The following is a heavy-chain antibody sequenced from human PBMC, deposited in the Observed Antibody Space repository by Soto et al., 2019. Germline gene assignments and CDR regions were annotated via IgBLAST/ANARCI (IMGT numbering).Heavy chain of an antibody. J-gene: IGHJ4*01. CDR1: GGSVSSGSYY. CDR2: IYYSGGT. D-gene: IGHD5-18*01. CDR3: ARGGRVTATFDY. V-gene: IGHV4-61*01. Sequence: SETLSLTCTVSGGSVSSGSYYWSWIRQPPGKGLEWIGYIYYSGGTNYNPSLKSRVTISVDTSKNQFSLKLSSVTAADTAVYYCARGGRVTATFDYWGPGTLVTVSS.